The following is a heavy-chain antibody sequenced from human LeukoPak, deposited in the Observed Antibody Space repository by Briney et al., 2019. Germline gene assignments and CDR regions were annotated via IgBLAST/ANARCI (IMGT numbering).Heavy chain of an antibody. D-gene: IGHD1-26*01. V-gene: IGHV3-21*01. CDR1: GFTFSSYS. J-gene: IGHJ4*02. Sequence: PGGSLRLSCAASGFTFSSYSMNWVRQAPGKGLEWVSSISSSSSYIYYADSVEGRFTISRDNSKNTLYLQMNSLRGEDTAVYYCAKDSLRERIVGSTTRGVNDYWGQGTLVTVSS. CDR3: AKDSLRERIVGSTTRGVNDY. CDR2: ISSSSSYI.